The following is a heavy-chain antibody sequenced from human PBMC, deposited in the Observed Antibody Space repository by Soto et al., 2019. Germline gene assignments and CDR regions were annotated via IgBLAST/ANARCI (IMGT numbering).Heavy chain of an antibody. Sequence: QVQLQESGPGLVKPSETLSLTCTVSGGSISTFYWSWIRQPPGKGLEWIGYIYHTGSANYNPSLKGRVTMSIDTSKNQFSLKMNSVSAADTAVYYCASPLTENWNYDDAFDIWGPGTMVTVSS. V-gene: IGHV4-59*08. J-gene: IGHJ3*02. CDR3: ASPLTENWNYDDAFDI. D-gene: IGHD1-7*01. CDR1: GGSISTFY. CDR2: IYHTGSA.